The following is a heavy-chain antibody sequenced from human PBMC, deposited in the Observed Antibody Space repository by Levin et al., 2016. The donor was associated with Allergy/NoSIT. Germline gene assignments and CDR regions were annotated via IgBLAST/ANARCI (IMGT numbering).Heavy chain of an antibody. V-gene: IGHV3-23*01. D-gene: IGHD3-3*02. CDR2: ISDGGTRT. CDR1: GFTFSTYA. J-gene: IGHJ3*02. CDR3: AKFLSTFRSDSFDI. Sequence: GGSLRLSCAASGFTFSTYAMSWVRQAPGKGLEWVSTISDGGTRTFYADSVKGRFTISRDNSKNTLYLQMISLRAEDTALYYCAKFLSTFRSDSFDIWGQGTMVTVSS.